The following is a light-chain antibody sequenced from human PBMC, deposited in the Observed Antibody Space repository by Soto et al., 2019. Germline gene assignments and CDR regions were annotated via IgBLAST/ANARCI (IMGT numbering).Light chain of an antibody. CDR2: DVS. J-gene: IGLJ1*01. CDR3: CSYAGSDTWV. CDR1: SSDVGGYNF. V-gene: IGLV2-11*01. Sequence: QSALTQPRSVSGSPGQSVTISCTGTSSDVGGYNFVSWYQQHPGKAPKRMIYDVSKRPSGVPDRFSGSKSGNTASLTISGLQAEDEADYYGCSYAGSDTWVFGTGTKLTV.